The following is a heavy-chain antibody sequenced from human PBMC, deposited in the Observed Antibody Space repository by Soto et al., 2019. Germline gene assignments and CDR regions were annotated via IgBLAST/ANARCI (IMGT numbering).Heavy chain of an antibody. V-gene: IGHV1-2*02. CDR3: ARGRTYYDILTGYSHYYYYYGMDV. CDR1: GYTFTGYY. D-gene: IGHD3-9*01. Sequence: ASVKVSCKASGYTFTGYYMHWVRQAPGQGLEWMGWINPNSGGTNYAQKFQSRVTMTRDTSISTAYMELSRLRSDDTAVYYCARGRTYYDILTGYSHYYYYYGMDVWGQGTTVTVSS. J-gene: IGHJ6*02. CDR2: INPNSGGT.